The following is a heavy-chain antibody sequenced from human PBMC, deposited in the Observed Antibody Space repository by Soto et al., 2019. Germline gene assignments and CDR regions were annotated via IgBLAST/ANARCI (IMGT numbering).Heavy chain of an antibody. CDR2: IYSGGST. CDR1: GFTVSSNY. CDR3: ARVDLLRFLEWLFAI. Sequence: GGSLRLSCAASGFTVSSNYMSWVRQAPGKGLEWVSVIYSGGSTYYADSVKGRFTISRHNSKNTLYLQMNSLRAEDTAVYYCARVDLLRFLEWLFAIWGQGTLVTVSS. D-gene: IGHD3-3*01. J-gene: IGHJ4*02. V-gene: IGHV3-53*04.